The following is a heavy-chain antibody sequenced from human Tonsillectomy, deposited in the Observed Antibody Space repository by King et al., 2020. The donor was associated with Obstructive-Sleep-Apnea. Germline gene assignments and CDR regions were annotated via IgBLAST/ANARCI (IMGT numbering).Heavy chain of an antibody. V-gene: IGHV3-23*04. CDR2: ISGSGGST. J-gene: IGHJ6*02. CDR3: AKVTAAGLYYYYGMDV. CDR1: GFTFSSYA. D-gene: IGHD6-13*01. Sequence: LVESGGGLVQPGGSLRLSCAASGFTFSSYAMSWVRQAPGKGLEWVSAISGSGGSTYYADSVKGRFTISRDNSKNTLYLQMNSLRAEDTAVYYCAKVTAAGLYYYYGMDVWGQGTTVTVSS.